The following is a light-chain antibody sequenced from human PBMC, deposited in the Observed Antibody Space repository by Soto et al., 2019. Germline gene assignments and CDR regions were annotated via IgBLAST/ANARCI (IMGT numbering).Light chain of an antibody. CDR1: SSDVGRYSY. Sequence: QSVLTQPRSVSGSPGQSVSISCTGTSSDVGRYSYVSWYQQHPGKAPKLMIYDVSNRPSGVSNRFSGSKSGNTASLTISGLQAEDEADYYCSSYTSSSTLLFGGGTKVTVL. J-gene: IGLJ2*01. CDR2: DVS. CDR3: SSYTSSSTLL. V-gene: IGLV2-14*01.